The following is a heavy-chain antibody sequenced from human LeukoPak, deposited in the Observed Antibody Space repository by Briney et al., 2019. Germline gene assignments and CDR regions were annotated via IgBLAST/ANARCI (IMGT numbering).Heavy chain of an antibody. J-gene: IGHJ4*02. V-gene: IGHV3-30*04. CDR1: GFTFSSYA. Sequence: GGSLRLSCAASGFTFSSYAMHWVRQAPGKGLEWVAVISYDGSNKYYADSVKGRFTISRDNSKNTLYLQMNSLRAEDTAVYYCARDREMATINELDYWGQGTLVTVSS. CDR3: ARDREMATINELDY. CDR2: ISYDGSNK. D-gene: IGHD5-24*01.